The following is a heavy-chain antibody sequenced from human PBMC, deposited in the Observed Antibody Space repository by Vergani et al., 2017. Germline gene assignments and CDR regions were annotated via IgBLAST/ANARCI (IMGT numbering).Heavy chain of an antibody. Sequence: EVQLLESGGGLVQPGGSLRLSCAASGFTFSSYAMSWVRQAPGKGLEWVSVIYSGGSSTYYADSVKGRFTISRDNSKNTLYLQMNSLRAEDTAVYYCAKDGPYYDFWSSYYRYYYYMDVWGKGTTVTVSS. CDR1: GFTFSSYA. D-gene: IGHD3-3*01. V-gene: IGHV3-23*03. CDR3: AKDGPYYDFWSSYYRYYYYMDV. J-gene: IGHJ6*03. CDR2: IYSGGSST.